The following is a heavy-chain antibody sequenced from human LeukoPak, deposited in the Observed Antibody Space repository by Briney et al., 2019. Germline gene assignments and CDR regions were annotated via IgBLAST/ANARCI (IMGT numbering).Heavy chain of an antibody. CDR1: GGSISSYY. Sequence: SETLSPTCTVSGGSISSYYWSWIRQPPGKGLEWIGYIYYSGSTNYNPSLKSRVTISVDTSKNQFSLKLSSVTAADTAVYYCARKGYSYGLGYWFDPWGQGTLVTVSS. J-gene: IGHJ5*02. V-gene: IGHV4-59*01. D-gene: IGHD5-18*01. CDR2: IYYSGST. CDR3: ARKGYSYGLGYWFDP.